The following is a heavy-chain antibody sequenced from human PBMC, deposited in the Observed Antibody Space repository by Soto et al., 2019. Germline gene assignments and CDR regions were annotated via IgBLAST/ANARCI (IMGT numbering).Heavy chain of an antibody. CDR1: QFSFSTYW. CDR2: INQDGSEK. CDR3: ARSSSQWLAGGYWYFDL. J-gene: IGHJ2*01. D-gene: IGHD6-19*01. Sequence: DVQLVESGGGLVQPGGSLRLSCIASQFSFSTYWMSWVRQAPGKGLEWLGNINQDGSEKYYVDSVKGRFTISRDNAKNSLYLQMSSLRAEDTAVYYCARSSSQWLAGGYWYFDLWGRGTPVTVSS. V-gene: IGHV3-7*03.